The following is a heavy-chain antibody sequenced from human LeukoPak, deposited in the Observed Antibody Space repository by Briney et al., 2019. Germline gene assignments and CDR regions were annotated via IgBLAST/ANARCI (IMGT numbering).Heavy chain of an antibody. CDR1: GFTLSSYG. V-gene: IGHV3-30*18. CDR3: AKEGGGYAYYFDY. D-gene: IGHD5-12*01. CDR2: ISYDGSNK. J-gene: IGHJ4*02. Sequence: PGGSLRLSCAASGFTLSSYGMHWVRQAPGKGLEWGAVISYDGSNKYYADSVKGRFTISRDNSKNTLYLQMNSLRAEDTAVYYCAKEGGGYAYYFDYWGQGTLVTVSS.